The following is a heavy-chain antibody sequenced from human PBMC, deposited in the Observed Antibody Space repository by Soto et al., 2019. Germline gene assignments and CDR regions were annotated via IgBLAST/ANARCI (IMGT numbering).Heavy chain of an antibody. V-gene: IGHV4-31*03. CDR2: IYYSGTT. Sequence: SETLSLTCTVSGGSVSSGGYYWSWIRQHPGTGLEWIGYIYYSGTTYFNLSLKSRASISLDTSKNEFSLKLTSVTAADTAVYYCARRALYQCIKGVWYKDGFWDYWGQGALVTVSS. CDR3: ARRALYQCIKGVWYKDGFWDY. J-gene: IGHJ4*02. D-gene: IGHD2-8*01. CDR1: GGSVSSGGYY.